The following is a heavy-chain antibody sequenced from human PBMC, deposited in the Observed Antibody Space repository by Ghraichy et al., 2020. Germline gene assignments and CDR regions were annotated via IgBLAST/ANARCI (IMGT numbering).Heavy chain of an antibody. J-gene: IGHJ6*02. Sequence: SLRLSCAASGFTFDDYAMHWVRQAPGKGLEWVSGISWNSGSIGYGDSVKGRFTISRDNAKNSLYLQMNSLRAEDTALYYCAKDRSSGSYYYYGMDVWGQGTPVTVSS. V-gene: IGHV3-9*01. CDR3: AKDRSSGSYYYYGMDV. CDR2: ISWNSGSI. D-gene: IGHD1-26*01. CDR1: GFTFDDYA.